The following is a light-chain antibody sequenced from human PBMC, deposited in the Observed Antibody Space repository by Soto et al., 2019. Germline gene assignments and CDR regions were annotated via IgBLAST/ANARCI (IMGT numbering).Light chain of an antibody. J-gene: IGKJ1*01. Sequence: EIVLTQSPATLSLSPGDRATLSCRASQSVTGSLAWFQQKPGQAPRLLIYVVSTRATDIPARFSGSGSGTEFTLTISSLQSEDFAVYYCQQYNNWPPTWTFGQGTKVDIK. CDR2: VVS. V-gene: IGKV3-15*01. CDR3: QQYNNWPPTWT. CDR1: QSVTGS.